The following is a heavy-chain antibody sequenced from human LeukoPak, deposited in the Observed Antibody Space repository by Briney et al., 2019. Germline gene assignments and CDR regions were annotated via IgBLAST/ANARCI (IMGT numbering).Heavy chain of an antibody. D-gene: IGHD3-3*01. CDR1: GGSISSYY. CDR3: ARVRVVISGYYFDY. Sequence: SETLSLTCTVSGGSISSYYWSWIRQPAGKGLEWIGRIYTSGSTNYNPSLKSRVTMSVGTSKDQFSLKLSSVTAADTAVYYCARVRVVISGYYFDYWGQGTLVTVSS. V-gene: IGHV4-4*07. J-gene: IGHJ4*02. CDR2: IYTSGST.